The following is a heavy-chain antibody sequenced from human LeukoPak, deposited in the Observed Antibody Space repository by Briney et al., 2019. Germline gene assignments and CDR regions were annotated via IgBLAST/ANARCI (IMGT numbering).Heavy chain of an antibody. V-gene: IGHV1-2*02. CDR1: GYTFTGYF. CDR3: ARSHIVVVPAATDY. J-gene: IGHJ4*02. D-gene: IGHD2-2*01. Sequence: GASVKVSCKASGYTFTGYFMHWVRRAPGQGLEWMGWINPNTGGTNYAQKFQGRVTMTRDTSISTAYMELSRLRSDDTAVYYCARSHIVVVPAATDYWGQGTLVTVSS. CDR2: INPNTGGT.